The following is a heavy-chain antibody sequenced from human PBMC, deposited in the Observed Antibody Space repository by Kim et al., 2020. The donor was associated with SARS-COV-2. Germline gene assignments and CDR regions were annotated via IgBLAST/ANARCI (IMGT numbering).Heavy chain of an antibody. V-gene: IGHV4-34*01. CDR3: ARGGINNQLGYEPNFDY. Sequence: SETLSLTCAVYGGSFSGYYWSWIRQPPGKGLEWIGEINHSGSTNYNPSLKSRVTISVDTSKNQFSLKLSSVTAADTAVYYCARGGINNQLGYEPNFDYWGQGTLVTVSS. D-gene: IGHD5-18*01. CDR2: INHSGST. CDR1: GGSFSGYY. J-gene: IGHJ4*02.